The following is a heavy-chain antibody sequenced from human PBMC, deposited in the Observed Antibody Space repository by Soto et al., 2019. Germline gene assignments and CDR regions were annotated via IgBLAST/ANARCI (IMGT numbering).Heavy chain of an antibody. J-gene: IGHJ4*02. CDR2: IDPSDSRT. D-gene: IGHD2-8*01. Sequence: ESLQISCEASGYMFPIYHISWVRQMPGKGLEWVGKIDPSDSRTMYRPSSRARITISVDKSINTAYLEWGRLKASDTAMYYCARHDSNGDFAFWGQGTQVIVSS. CDR3: ARHDSNGDFAF. CDR1: GYMFPIYH. V-gene: IGHV5-10-1*01.